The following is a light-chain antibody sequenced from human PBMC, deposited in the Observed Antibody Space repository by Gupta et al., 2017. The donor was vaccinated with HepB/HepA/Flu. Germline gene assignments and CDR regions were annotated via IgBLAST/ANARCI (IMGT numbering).Light chain of an antibody. V-gene: IGLV1-44*01. CDR3: AAWDDSLNGWV. J-gene: IGLJ3*02. CDR2: SNN. Sequence: QSVLTQPPSASATPGPRVTISCSGSSSNIGSNNINWYQQLPGTAPKLLIYSNNQRPSGVPDRFSGSKSGTSASLAISGLQSEDEADYYCAAWDDSLNGWVFGGGTKLTVL. CDR1: SSNIGSNN.